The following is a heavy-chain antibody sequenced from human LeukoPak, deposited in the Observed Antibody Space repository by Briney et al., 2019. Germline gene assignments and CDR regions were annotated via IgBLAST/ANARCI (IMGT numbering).Heavy chain of an antibody. CDR1: GSTFSSSG. V-gene: IGHV3-33*01. CDR3: ARADYGRSS. CDR2: IWYDGSKK. J-gene: IGHJ4*02. Sequence: PGRSLRLSCAASGSTFSSSGMHWVRQAPGKGLEWVAVIWYDGSKKYYADSVKGRFTISRDDSKNTLYLQMDSLRAEDTAVYYCARADYGRSSWGQGTLVTVSS. D-gene: IGHD4-17*01.